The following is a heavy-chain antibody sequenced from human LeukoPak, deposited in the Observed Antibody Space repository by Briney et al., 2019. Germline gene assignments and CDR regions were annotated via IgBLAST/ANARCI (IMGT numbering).Heavy chain of an antibody. Sequence: PGGSLRLSCAASGFTVSSNYMSWVRQAPGKRLEWVSVIYSGGSTYYADSVKGRFTISRDNSKNTLYLQMNSLRAEDTAVYYCARDHGVGATTDGMDVWGQGTTVTVSS. D-gene: IGHD1-26*01. V-gene: IGHV3-53*01. CDR2: IYSGGST. J-gene: IGHJ6*02. CDR1: GFTVSSNY. CDR3: ARDHGVGATTDGMDV.